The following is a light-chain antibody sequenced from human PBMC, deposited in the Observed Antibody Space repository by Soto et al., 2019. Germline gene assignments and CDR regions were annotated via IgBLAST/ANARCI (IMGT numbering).Light chain of an antibody. CDR2: DNN. V-gene: IGLV1-40*01. J-gene: IGLJ1*01. CDR3: HSYDSSLSGSYV. CDR1: SSNIGAGYD. Sequence: QSVLTQPPSVSGAPGQRVTISCTGSSSNIGAGYDVHWYQQLPGTAPKVLIYDNNNRPSGVPDRISGSKSGTSASLAITGLQAEDEADYYCHSYDSSLSGSYVFGTGTKVTVL.